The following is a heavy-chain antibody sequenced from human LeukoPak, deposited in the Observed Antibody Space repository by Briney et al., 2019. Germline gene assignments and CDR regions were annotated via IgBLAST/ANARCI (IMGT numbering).Heavy chain of an antibody. D-gene: IGHD3-10*01. CDR3: AREGTMVRGPTGFDY. CDR1: GYTFTSYA. CDR2: INAGNGNT. Sequence: ASVKVSCKAPGYTFTSYAMHWVRQAPGQRLEWMGWINAGNGNTKYSQKFQGRVTITRDTSASTAYMELSSLRSEDTAVYYCAREGTMVRGPTGFDYWGQGTLVTVSS. V-gene: IGHV1-3*01. J-gene: IGHJ4*02.